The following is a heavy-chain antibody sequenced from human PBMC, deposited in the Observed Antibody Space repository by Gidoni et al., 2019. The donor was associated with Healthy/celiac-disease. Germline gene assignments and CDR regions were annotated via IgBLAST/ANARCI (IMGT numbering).Heavy chain of an antibody. CDR1: VYSFTSYW. CDR3: ARQEWELLLRACDI. CDR2: INPGDSDD. Sequence: EVQLVQSGAVVKKPGESLKIHCKGPVYSFTSYWRGWVRQMPGKGLEWMRVINPGDSDDRYSPSFQGQDTISADKYISTAYLQWSSRKASDTAMYYCARQEWELLLRACDIWGQGTMVTVSS. J-gene: IGHJ3*02. D-gene: IGHD1-26*01. V-gene: IGHV5-51*01.